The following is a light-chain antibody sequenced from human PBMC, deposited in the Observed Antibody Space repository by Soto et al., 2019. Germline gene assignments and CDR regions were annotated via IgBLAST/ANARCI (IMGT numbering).Light chain of an antibody. Sequence: EIVMTQSPATLSVSPGERATLSCRASQSLINFAAWYQHKPGQPPRLLIYDASKRATGIPTRFSGSGSGTDFTLTISSLQPEDFAVYYCQQRSNWPDAFGQGTRLEIK. CDR3: QQRSNWPDA. CDR2: DAS. J-gene: IGKJ5*01. V-gene: IGKV3-11*01. CDR1: QSLINF.